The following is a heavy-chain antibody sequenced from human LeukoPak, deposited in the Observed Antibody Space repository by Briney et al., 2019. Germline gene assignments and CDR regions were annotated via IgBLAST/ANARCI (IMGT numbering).Heavy chain of an antibody. CDR3: VRPTSGWYLGFQ. CDR2: ITSSGGST. D-gene: IGHD6-19*01. CDR1: GFTFTTYS. Sequence: GRSLRLSCAASGFTFTTYSMTWVRQAPGKGLQWVSAITSSGGSTYYADSVKGRFTISRDNSKHTLFLQMNSLRAEDTAVYYCVRPTSGWYLGFQWGQGTLVTVSS. J-gene: IGHJ4*02. V-gene: IGHV3-23*01.